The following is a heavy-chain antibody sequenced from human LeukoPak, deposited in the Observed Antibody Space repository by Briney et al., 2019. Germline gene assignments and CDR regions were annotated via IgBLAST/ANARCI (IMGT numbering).Heavy chain of an antibody. V-gene: IGHV3-33*01. CDR2: IWFDGGNK. D-gene: IGHD3-10*01. Sequence: PGRSLRLSCAASGFTFSSYGMHWVRQGPGKGLEWVAVIWFDGGNKFYGDSVKGRFTVSRDNSRNTLYLQMNSLRAEDTAVYYCARQEYGLHYWGQGTLVTVSS. J-gene: IGHJ4*02. CDR1: GFTFSSYG. CDR3: ARQEYGLHY.